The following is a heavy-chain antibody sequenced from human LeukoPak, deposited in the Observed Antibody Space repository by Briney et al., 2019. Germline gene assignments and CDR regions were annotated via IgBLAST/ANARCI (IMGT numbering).Heavy chain of an antibody. CDR2: INHSGST. J-gene: IGHJ6*02. Sequence: SETLSLTCAVYGGSFSGYYWSWIRHPPGKGLEWIGEINHSGSTNYNPSLKSRVTISVDTSKNQFSLKLSSVTAADTAVYYCASRLYYYYGMDVWGQGTTVTVSS. CDR1: GGSFSGYY. V-gene: IGHV4-34*01. CDR3: ASRLYYYYGMDV.